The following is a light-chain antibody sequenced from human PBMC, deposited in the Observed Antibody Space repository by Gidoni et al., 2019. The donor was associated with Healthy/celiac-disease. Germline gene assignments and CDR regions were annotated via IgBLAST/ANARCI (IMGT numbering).Light chain of an antibody. CDR3: QQYGSSPLT. V-gene: IGKV3-20*01. Sequence: VLTQSPGTLSLSPGASATLSCRASKSVSSSYLAWYQQKPGQAPRLLIYGASSRATGFPDRFSGSGSGTDFTLTSSRLEPEAFAVYYCQQYGSSPLTFGGGTKVEIK. CDR1: KSVSSSY. CDR2: GAS. J-gene: IGKJ4*01.